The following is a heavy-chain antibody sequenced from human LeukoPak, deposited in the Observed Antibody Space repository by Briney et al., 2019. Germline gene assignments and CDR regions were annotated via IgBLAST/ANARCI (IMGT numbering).Heavy chain of an antibody. D-gene: IGHD2-8*02. Sequence: GGSLRLSCAASGFTFSYYEMNWVRQAPGKGLEWVSYISGGGSTIYYADSVKGRFTLSRDNAKNSLYLQMNSLRSEDTAVYYCARGANTKRGYWYMDVWGKGTTVTVSS. J-gene: IGHJ6*03. CDR3: ARGANTKRGYWYMDV. V-gene: IGHV3-48*03. CDR2: ISGGGSTI. CDR1: GFTFSYYE.